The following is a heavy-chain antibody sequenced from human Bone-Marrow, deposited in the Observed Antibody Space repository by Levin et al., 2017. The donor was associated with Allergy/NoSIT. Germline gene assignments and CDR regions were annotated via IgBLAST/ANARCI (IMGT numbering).Heavy chain of an antibody. CDR1: GYTFTSYD. J-gene: IGHJ4*02. CDR2: MSPNSGDT. D-gene: IGHD1-26*01. CDR3: ARGRYYSGIDAAGY. V-gene: IGHV1-8*01. Sequence: KSGESLKISCKASGYTFTSYDINWVRQATGQGLEWMGWMSPNSGDTGYAQNFQGRVTMTRNTSISTAYMELSSLRSEDTAVYFCARGRYYSGIDAAGYWGQGTLVTVSS.